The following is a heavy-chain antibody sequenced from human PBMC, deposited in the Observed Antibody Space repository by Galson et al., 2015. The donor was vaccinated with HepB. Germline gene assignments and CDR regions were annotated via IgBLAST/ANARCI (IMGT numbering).Heavy chain of an antibody. Sequence: SLRLSCAASGFTFSGYAMSWVRQAPGKGLEWVAGISGGGDSAYYADSVKGLFTISRDNSKNTLYVQMKSLRAEDTAVYYCARGYCSSTSCYDYYYYGMDVWGQGTTVTVSS. J-gene: IGHJ6*02. V-gene: IGHV3-23*01. D-gene: IGHD2-2*01. CDR1: GFTFSGYA. CDR3: ARGYCSSTSCYDYYYYGMDV. CDR2: ISGGGDSA.